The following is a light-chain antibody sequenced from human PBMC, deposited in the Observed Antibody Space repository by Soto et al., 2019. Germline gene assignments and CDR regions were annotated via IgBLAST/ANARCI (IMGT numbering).Light chain of an antibody. CDR1: QSISSY. CDR2: AAS. CDR3: QQSYSTPRT. J-gene: IGKJ1*01. V-gene: IGKV1-39*01. Sequence: DSQISQNPSSLSASVGDRVTITCRASQSISSYLNWYQQKPGKAPKLLIYAASSLQSGVPSRFSGSGSGTDFTLTISSLQPEDFATYYCQQSYSTPRTFGQGTKVDIK.